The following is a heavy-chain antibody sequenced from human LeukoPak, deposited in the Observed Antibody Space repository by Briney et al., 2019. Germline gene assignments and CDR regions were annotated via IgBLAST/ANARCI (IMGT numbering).Heavy chain of an antibody. Sequence: SETLSLTCTVSGGSISSYYWSWIRQPPGKGLEWIGYTYYSGSTNYNPSLKSRVTISVDTSKNQFSLKLSSVTAADTAVYYCARQAVTTGEFDYWGQGTLVTVSS. V-gene: IGHV4-59*08. CDR2: TYYSGST. D-gene: IGHD4-17*01. CDR3: ARQAVTTGEFDY. J-gene: IGHJ4*02. CDR1: GGSISSYY.